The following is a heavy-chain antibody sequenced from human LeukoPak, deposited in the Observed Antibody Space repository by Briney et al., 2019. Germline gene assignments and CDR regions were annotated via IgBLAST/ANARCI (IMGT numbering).Heavy chain of an antibody. CDR2: IIPVLGIA. V-gene: IGHV1-69*04. CDR3: ASGPAEYFQH. CDR1: GGTFSSYA. J-gene: IGHJ1*01. Sequence: SVKVSCKASGGTFSSYAISWVRQAPGQGLEWMGRIIPVLGIANYAQKFQGRVTITADKSTSTAYMELTSLRSEDTAVYYCASGPAEYFQHWGQGTLVTVSS.